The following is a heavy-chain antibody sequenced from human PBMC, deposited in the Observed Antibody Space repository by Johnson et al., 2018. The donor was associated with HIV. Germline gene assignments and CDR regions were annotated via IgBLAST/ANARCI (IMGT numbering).Heavy chain of an antibody. D-gene: IGHD2-21*01. J-gene: IGHJ3*02. V-gene: IGHV3-30*04. CDR3: AKDFLYCGGDCYSGAFDI. Sequence: VESGGGVVHPGGSLRLSCAASGFTFSTFAIHWVRQAPGKGLDCVAVISYDGSNKYYADSVKGRFTISRENSKNTLYLQMNSLIAEDTAVYYCAKDFLYCGGDCYSGAFDIWGQGTMVTVSS. CDR1: GFTFSTFA. CDR2: ISYDGSNK.